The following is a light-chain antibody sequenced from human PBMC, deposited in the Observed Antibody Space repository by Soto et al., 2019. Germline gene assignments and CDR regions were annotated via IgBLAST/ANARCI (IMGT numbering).Light chain of an antibody. CDR3: FSYAGDSVYV. V-gene: IGLV2-23*02. Sequence: QSVLPQPASVSGSPRQSITISCTGTNSDVGSYNLVSWFQQHPGKAPKLVIYEVTKRPSGVSDRFSGSKSGNTASLTISGLQAEDEADYYCFSYAGDSVYVFGTGTKVT. CDR1: NSDVGSYNL. J-gene: IGLJ1*01. CDR2: EVT.